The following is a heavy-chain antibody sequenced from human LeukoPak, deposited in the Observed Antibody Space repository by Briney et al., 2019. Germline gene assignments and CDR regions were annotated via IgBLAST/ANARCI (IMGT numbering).Heavy chain of an antibody. CDR1: GGSVSSSNW. Sequence: SETLSLTCAVSGGSVSSSNWWSWVRQPPGKGLEWIGEIYHSGSTNYNPSLKGRVTISVDKSKNQFSLKLSSVTAADTAVYYCAREDGSGRTDYWGQGTLVTVSS. J-gene: IGHJ4*02. CDR3: AREDGSGRTDY. V-gene: IGHV4-4*02. D-gene: IGHD3-10*01. CDR2: IYHSGST.